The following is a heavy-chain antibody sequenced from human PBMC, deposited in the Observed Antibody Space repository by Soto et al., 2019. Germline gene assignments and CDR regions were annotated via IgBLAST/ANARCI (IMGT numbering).Heavy chain of an antibody. D-gene: IGHD1-26*01. CDR3: ARSYSRTFYGYDT. CDR2: VFYTGIT. V-gene: IGHV4-59*01. CDR1: GGSISSYH. J-gene: IGHJ4*02. Sequence: ETLSLTCTVSGGSISSYHWSWVRQSPGKGLEWIGYVFYTGITKYNPALKRRVTISVETSKNQFFLMLSSVSPANTGLYYCARSYSRTFYGYDTRGQGILVTVSS.